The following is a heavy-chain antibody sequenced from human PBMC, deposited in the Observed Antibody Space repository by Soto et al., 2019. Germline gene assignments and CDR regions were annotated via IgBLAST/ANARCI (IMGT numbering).Heavy chain of an antibody. V-gene: IGHV4-31*03. CDR1: GGSISSGGYY. Sequence: LSLTCTVSGGSISSGGYYWSWIRQHPGKGLEWIGYIYYSGSTYYNPSLKSRVTISVDTSKNQFSLKLSSVTAADTAVYYCARVQRVIVVVPAATIIDYWGQGTLVTVS. J-gene: IGHJ4*02. CDR3: ARVQRVIVVVPAATIIDY. D-gene: IGHD2-2*01. CDR2: IYYSGST.